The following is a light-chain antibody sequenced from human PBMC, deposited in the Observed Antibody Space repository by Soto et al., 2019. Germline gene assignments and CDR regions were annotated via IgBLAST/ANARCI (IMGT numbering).Light chain of an antibody. CDR1: SSDVGGNKY. Sequence: QSVLTQPASVSGSPGQSITISCTGTSSDVGGNKYVSWYQHYPGKAPKLMICDVSNRPSGVSNRFSGSKSGNTASLTISGLQAEDEADYYCSAFTGNTYVFGNGTKVTVL. CDR2: DVS. CDR3: SAFTGNTYV. J-gene: IGLJ1*01. V-gene: IGLV2-14*03.